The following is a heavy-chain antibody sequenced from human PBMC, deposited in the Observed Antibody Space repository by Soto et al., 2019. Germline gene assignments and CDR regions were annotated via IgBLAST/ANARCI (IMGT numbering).Heavy chain of an antibody. CDR3: ARESRFLEWLSLNWFDP. J-gene: IGHJ5*02. CDR1: GFTFSSYS. D-gene: IGHD3-3*01. CDR2: ISSSSSTI. V-gene: IGHV3-48*02. Sequence: GGSLRLSCAASGFTFSSYSMNWVRQAPGKGLEWVSYISSSSSTIFYSDSVKGRFTISRDNAKNSLYLQMNSLRDEDAAVYYCARESRFLEWLSLNWFDPWGQGTLVTVSS.